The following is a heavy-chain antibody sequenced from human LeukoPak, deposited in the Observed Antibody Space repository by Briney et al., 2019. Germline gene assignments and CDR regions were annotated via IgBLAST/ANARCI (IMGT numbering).Heavy chain of an antibody. J-gene: IGHJ6*03. V-gene: IGHV4-34*01. CDR1: GVPLSGYY. CDR3: ARGPNYQSLYNSYYFMNV. D-gene: IGHD4/OR15-4a*01. CDR2: VNHIGSA. Sequence: SETLSLTCAVYGVPLSGYYWTWIRQPPGKGVEWVGDVNHIGSANYNPSLKSRISISVDPSKNQFSLTLTSVTAADTAIYFCARGPNYQSLYNSYYFMNVWGTGTTVIVSS.